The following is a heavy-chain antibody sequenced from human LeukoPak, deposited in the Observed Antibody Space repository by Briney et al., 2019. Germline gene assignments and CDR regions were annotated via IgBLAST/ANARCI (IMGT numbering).Heavy chain of an antibody. CDR1: AYTFTDYC. D-gene: IGHD3-3*01. CDR2: INLKSGGT. V-gene: IGHV1-2*06. J-gene: IGHJ4*02. CDR3: ATEPTFWSGPDH. Sequence: ASVKVSCKASAYTFTDYCMHWVRQAPGQGLEWMGRINLKSGGTNYAQKFQGRFTLTRDTSISTAYMDLTSLRSDDTAVYYCATEPTFWSGPDHWGQGTLVTVSS.